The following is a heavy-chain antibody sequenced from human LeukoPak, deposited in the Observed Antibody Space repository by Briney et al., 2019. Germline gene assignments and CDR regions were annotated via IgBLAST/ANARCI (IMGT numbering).Heavy chain of an antibody. Sequence: SETLSLTCTVSGGSISSYYWSWIRQPAGKGLEWIGRIYTSGSTNYNPSLKSRVPMSVDTSKNQFSLKLSSVTAADTAVYYCARGIRLGEGSGWYFGDAFDIWGQGTMVTVSS. CDR1: GGSISSYY. CDR3: ARGIRLGEGSGWYFGDAFDI. D-gene: IGHD6-19*01. J-gene: IGHJ3*02. CDR2: IYTSGST. V-gene: IGHV4-4*07.